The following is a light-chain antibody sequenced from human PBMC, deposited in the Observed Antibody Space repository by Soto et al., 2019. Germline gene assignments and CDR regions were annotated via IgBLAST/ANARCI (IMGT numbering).Light chain of an antibody. CDR2: GAS. Sequence: IVLTQSPGTLCLSPGERATLSCRASQSVGSDYLAWYQQKPGQAPRLLIFGASGRATGIPERFSGSGYGTDFSLTISRLETEDSAVYYCQQYGSSLLTFGGGTKVDIK. CDR3: QQYGSSLLT. CDR1: QSVGSDY. J-gene: IGKJ4*01. V-gene: IGKV3-20*01.